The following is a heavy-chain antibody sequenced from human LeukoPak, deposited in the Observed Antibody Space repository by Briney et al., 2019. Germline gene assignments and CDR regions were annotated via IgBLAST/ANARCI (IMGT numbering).Heavy chain of an antibody. CDR2: ISYDGSNE. CDR3: ARDRVGDYLYGMDV. V-gene: IGHV3-30*03. Sequence: GGSLRLSCAASGFTFSTYSMVWVRQPPGKGLEWVAVISYDGSNEYYADSVKGRFTISRDNFKNTLYLQMNSLRAEDTAVFYCARDRVGDYLYGMDVWGQGTTVTVSS. CDR1: GFTFSTYS. D-gene: IGHD1-26*01. J-gene: IGHJ6*02.